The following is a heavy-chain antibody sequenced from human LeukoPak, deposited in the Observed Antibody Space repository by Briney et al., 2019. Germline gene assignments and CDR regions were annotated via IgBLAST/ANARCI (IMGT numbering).Heavy chain of an antibody. Sequence: GGSLRLSCAASGFTFSSYAMSWVRQAPGKGLEWVSAISGSGGSTYYADSVKGRFTISRDNSKNTLYLQMNSLRAEDTAVYYCARGISEAGTGGLGYWGQGTLVTVSS. V-gene: IGHV3-23*01. D-gene: IGHD6-13*01. CDR1: GFTFSSYA. CDR3: ARGISEAGTGGLGY. J-gene: IGHJ4*02. CDR2: ISGSGGST.